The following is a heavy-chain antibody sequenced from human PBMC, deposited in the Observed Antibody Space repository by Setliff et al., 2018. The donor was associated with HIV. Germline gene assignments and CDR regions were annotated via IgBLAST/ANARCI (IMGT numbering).Heavy chain of an antibody. J-gene: IGHJ4*02. CDR3: ARDISLGILYTTPDY. D-gene: IGHD1-1*01. Sequence: PGGSLRLSCAASGFTFTNYYMSWVRQAPGKGPEWVANIRRDGNEKYYVDSVKGRFTLSRDNAKNSLYLQMNSLRAEDTAVYYCARDISLGILYTTPDYWGQGTLVTVSS. V-gene: IGHV3-7*03. CDR2: IRRDGNEK. CDR1: GFTFTNYY.